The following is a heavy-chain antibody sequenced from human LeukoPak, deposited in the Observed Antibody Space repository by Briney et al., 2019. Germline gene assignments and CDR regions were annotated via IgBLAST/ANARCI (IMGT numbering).Heavy chain of an antibody. Sequence: PSETLSLTCAVSGGSISSSSYYWGWIRQPPGKGLEWIGSIYYSGSTYYNPSLKSRVTISVDTSKNQFSLKLSSVTAADTAVYYCAREHPAHDYGDPYFDYWGQGTLVTVSS. CDR2: IYYSGST. J-gene: IGHJ4*02. CDR1: GGSISSSSYY. D-gene: IGHD4-17*01. V-gene: IGHV4-39*07. CDR3: AREHPAHDYGDPYFDY.